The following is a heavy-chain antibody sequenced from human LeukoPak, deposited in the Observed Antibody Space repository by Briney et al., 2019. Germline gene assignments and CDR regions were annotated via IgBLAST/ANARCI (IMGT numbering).Heavy chain of an antibody. CDR3: ARARRRSNWFDP. Sequence: KPSETLSLTCAVSGGSFIGYYWSCIRQPPGKGLEWIGEINHSGSTNYNPSLKSRVTISVDTSKNQFSLKLSSVTAADTAVYYCARARRRSNWFDPWGQGTLVTVSS. V-gene: IGHV4-34*01. CDR2: INHSGST. J-gene: IGHJ5*02. CDR1: GGSFIGYY. D-gene: IGHD6-6*01.